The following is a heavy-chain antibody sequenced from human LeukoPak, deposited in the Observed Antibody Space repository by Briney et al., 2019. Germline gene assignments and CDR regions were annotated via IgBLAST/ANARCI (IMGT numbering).Heavy chain of an antibody. V-gene: IGHV1-2*04. CDR2: INPNSGGT. Sequence: ASVKVSCKASGYTFTGYYMHWVRQAPGQGLEWMGWINPNSGGTNYAQKFQGWVTMTRDTSISTAYMELSRLRSDDTAVYYCARGATTVVTPLWYFDLWGRGTLVTVSS. J-gene: IGHJ2*01. CDR1: GYTFTGYY. D-gene: IGHD4-23*01. CDR3: ARGATTVVTPLWYFDL.